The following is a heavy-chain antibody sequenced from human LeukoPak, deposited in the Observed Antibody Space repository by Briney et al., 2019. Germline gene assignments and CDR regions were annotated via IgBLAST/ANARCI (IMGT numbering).Heavy chain of an antibody. CDR1: GFTFSSYG. D-gene: IGHD3-16*01. CDR3: ARATGFSDMITFGSLDY. J-gene: IGHJ4*02. Sequence: PGGSLRLSCAASGFTFSSYGMHWVRQAPGKGLEWEAVIWYDGSNKYYADSVKGRFTISRDNSKNTLYLQMNSLRAEDTAVYYCARATGFSDMITFGSLDYWGQGTLVTVSS. CDR2: IWYDGSNK. V-gene: IGHV3-33*01.